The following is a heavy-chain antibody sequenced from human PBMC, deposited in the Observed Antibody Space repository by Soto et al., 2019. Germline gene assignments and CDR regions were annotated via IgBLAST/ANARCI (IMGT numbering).Heavy chain of an antibody. CDR2: ISSRSTYI. D-gene: IGHD2-8*02. J-gene: IGHJ4*02. Sequence: PGGSLRLSCAASGFIFTSYSLIWVRQAPGKGLEWVSSISSRSTYIYYADSVKGRFTISRDSAKSSLYLQMDSLRAEDTAVYYCVRDRRGLVLDYWGQGTLVTVSS. CDR1: GFIFTSYS. V-gene: IGHV3-21*01. CDR3: VRDRRGLVLDY.